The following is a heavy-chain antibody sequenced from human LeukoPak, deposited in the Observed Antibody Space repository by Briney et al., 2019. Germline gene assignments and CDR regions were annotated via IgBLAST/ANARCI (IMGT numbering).Heavy chain of an antibody. CDR3: ASGEYCSSTSCSPRIDAFDI. V-gene: IGHV1-46*01. D-gene: IGHD2-2*01. Sequence: ASVKVSCKASGYTFTSYYMHWVRQAPGQGLEWMGIINPSGGSTSYAQKFQGRVTMTRDTSTSTVYMELSGLRSEDTAVYYCASGEYCSSTSCSPRIDAFDIWGQGTMVTVSS. CDR1: GYTFTSYY. J-gene: IGHJ3*02. CDR2: INPSGGST.